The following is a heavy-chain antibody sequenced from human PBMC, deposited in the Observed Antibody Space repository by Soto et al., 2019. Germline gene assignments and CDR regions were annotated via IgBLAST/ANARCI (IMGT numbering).Heavy chain of an antibody. CDR3: AKVDFGDYYEISGYPNAFDI. D-gene: IGHD3-22*01. CDR2: ISYDGSNK. V-gene: IGHV3-30*18. Sequence: GGSLRLSCAASGFTFSSYRMHWVRQAPGKGLEWVAVISYDGSNKYYADSVKGRFTISRDNSKNTLYLQMNSLRAEDTAVYYCAKVDFGDYYEISGYPNAFDISGQATIVTVSS. CDR1: GFTFSSYR. J-gene: IGHJ3*02.